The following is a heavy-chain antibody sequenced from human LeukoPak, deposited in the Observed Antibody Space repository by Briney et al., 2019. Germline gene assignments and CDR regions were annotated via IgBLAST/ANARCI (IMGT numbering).Heavy chain of an antibody. CDR2: IYYSGNT. CDR3: ARARYTTFVFDY. Sequence: PSETLSLTCTVSGGSISNSDYNWGWIRQPPGTGLEWIGNIYYSGNTYYNPSLKSRVSISVDTSKNQFSLKLSSVTVADTSVYYCARARYTTFVFDYWGQGTLVTVSS. V-gene: IGHV4-39*07. CDR1: GGSISNSDYN. D-gene: IGHD3-16*02. J-gene: IGHJ4*02.